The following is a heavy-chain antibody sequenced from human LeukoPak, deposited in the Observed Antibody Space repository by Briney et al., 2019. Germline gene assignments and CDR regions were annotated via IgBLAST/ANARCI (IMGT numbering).Heavy chain of an antibody. V-gene: IGHV4-39*01. J-gene: IGHJ4*02. CDR2: IHYSGST. CDR1: SGSISRSTYY. CDR3: ARKYTSSWYPDLDFDS. D-gene: IGHD6-13*01. Sequence: SETLSLTCTVSSGSISRSTYYWVWIRQPPGKGLEWIGSIHYSGSTYYNPSLKSRVIISLDTSKSQFSLKVSSVTAADTAVYYCARKYTSSWYPDLDFDSWGQGTLVTVSS.